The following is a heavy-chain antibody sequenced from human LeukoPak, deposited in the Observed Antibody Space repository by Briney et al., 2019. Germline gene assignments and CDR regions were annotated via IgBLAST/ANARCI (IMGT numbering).Heavy chain of an antibody. CDR3: GRDWPDGWELPPAIGY. CDR1: GYTFTSYG. V-gene: IGHV1-18*01. CDR2: ISAYNGNT. J-gene: IGHJ4*02. D-gene: IGHD1-26*01. Sequence: ASVKVSCKASGYTFTSYGISWVRQTPGQGLEWMGWISAYNGNTNYAQKLQGRVTMTTDTSTSTAYMELRSLRSDDTAAYYCGRDWPDGWELPPAIGYWGQGTLVTVSS.